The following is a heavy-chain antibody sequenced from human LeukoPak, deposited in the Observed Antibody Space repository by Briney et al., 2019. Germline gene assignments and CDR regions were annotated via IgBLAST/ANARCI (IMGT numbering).Heavy chain of an antibody. CDR2: IIPIFGTA. CDR1: EGTFSSYA. J-gene: IGHJ4*02. CDR3: ASRTEGGYGGKRRNQFDY. V-gene: IGHV1-69*13. Sequence: ASVKVSCKASEGTFSSYAISWVRQAPGQGLEWMGGIIPIFGTANYAQKFQGRVTITADESTSTAYMELSSLRSEDTAVYYCASRTEGGYGGKRRNQFDYWGQGTLVTVSS. D-gene: IGHD4-23*01.